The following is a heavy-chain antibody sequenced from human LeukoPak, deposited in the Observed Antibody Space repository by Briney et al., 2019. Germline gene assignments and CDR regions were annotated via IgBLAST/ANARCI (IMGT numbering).Heavy chain of an antibody. Sequence: SVKVSCKASGYTFTSYGISWVRQAPGQGLEWMGRIIPILGIANYAQKFQGRVTITADKSTSTAYMELSSLRSEDTAVYYCARLTVVTPFSDYWGQGTLVTVSS. CDR2: IIPILGIA. D-gene: IGHD2-21*02. CDR1: GYTFTSYG. V-gene: IGHV1-69*04. J-gene: IGHJ4*02. CDR3: ARLTVVTPFSDY.